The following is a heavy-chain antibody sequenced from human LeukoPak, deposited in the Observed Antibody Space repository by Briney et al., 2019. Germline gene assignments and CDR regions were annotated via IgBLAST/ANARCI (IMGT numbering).Heavy chain of an antibody. CDR3: AREGTYYYDSSGYADAFDI. J-gene: IGHJ3*02. CDR2: IYPNSGGT. V-gene: IGHV1-2*06. D-gene: IGHD3-22*01. CDR1: GYTFTGYY. Sequence: ASVKVSCKASGYTFTGYYMHWVRQAPGQGLEWMGRIYPNSGGTNYAQKFQGRVTMTRDTAISTAYKELSRLRSDDTAVYYCAREGTYYYDSSGYADAFDIWGQGTMVTVSS.